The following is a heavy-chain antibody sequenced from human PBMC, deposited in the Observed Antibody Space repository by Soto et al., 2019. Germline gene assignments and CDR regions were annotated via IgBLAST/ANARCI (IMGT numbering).Heavy chain of an antibody. CDR2: IYHTGAT. V-gene: IGHV4-4*02. CDR1: GDSITSSNW. J-gene: IGHJ4*02. Sequence: QVQLQESGPGLVKPSGTLSLTCAVSGDSITSSNWWSWVRQAPGKGLEWIGDIYHTGATTYNPSLKCRPTMSGHPSHNHSSLKLTSVTAANPAVSFCARELGTGTAYWGRGTLVAVAS. D-gene: IGHD1-1*01. CDR3: ARELGTGTAY.